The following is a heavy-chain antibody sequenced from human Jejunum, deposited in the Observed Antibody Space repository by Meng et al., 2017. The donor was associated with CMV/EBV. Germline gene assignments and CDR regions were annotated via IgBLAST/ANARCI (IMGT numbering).Heavy chain of an antibody. V-gene: IGHV4-31*03. D-gene: IGHD3-10*01. CDR2: LYYTGGT. J-gene: IGHJ1*01. CDR3: AREYGSGYPPDY. Sequence: PVSGGSMHGGGYYWNWIRQHPGQGLEWIGSLYYTGGTYYNPSLKSRISMSVDTSKNQFSLKLTSVTAADTAVYYCAREYGSGYPPDYWGQGTLVTVSS. CDR1: GGSMHGGGYY.